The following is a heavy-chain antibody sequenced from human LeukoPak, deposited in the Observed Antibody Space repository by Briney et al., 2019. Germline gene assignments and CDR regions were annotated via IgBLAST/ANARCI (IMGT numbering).Heavy chain of an antibody. CDR3: AKRGVVIRVILVGFHKEAYYFES. CDR1: GITLSNYG. Sequence: GGSLRLSCAVSGITLSNYGMSWVREAPGKGLEWGAGISDSGGNTKYADSVKGRFTISRDNPKNTLYLQMNSLRAEATAVYFCAKRGVVIRVILVGFHKEAYYFESWGQGALVTVSS. V-gene: IGHV3-23*01. J-gene: IGHJ4*02. D-gene: IGHD3/OR15-3a*01. CDR2: ISDSGGNT.